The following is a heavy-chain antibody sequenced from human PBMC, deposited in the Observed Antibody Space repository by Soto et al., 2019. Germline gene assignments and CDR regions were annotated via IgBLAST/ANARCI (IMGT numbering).Heavy chain of an antibody. CDR3: AKALRFTFTTGYYMDV. D-gene: IGHD4-4*01. V-gene: IGHV3-23*01. Sequence: EVQLLESGGGLVQPRGSLSISWAASGFTVSSYAMSWVRQAPGKGLEWVSAISGSGSTYSADSVKGRFTISRDSSKNTVYLEMNSLRAEDTAVYYCAKALRFTFTTGYYMDVWGRGTTVTVSS. CDR1: GFTVSSYA. CDR2: ISGSGST. J-gene: IGHJ6*03.